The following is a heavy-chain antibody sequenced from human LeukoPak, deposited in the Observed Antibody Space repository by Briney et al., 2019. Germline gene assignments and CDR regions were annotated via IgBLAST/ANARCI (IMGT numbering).Heavy chain of an antibody. CDR2: IKHHGGET. J-gene: IGHJ4*02. CDR3: ARVRGDYYGSGSRDY. Sequence: PGGSLRLSCAASGCTFSSHWMSWVRQAPGKGLEWVANIKHHGGETYYVDSVKGRFTISRDNARNSLYLQMNSLRAEDTAVYYCARVRGDYYGSGSRDYWGQGTLVTVSS. V-gene: IGHV3-7*04. D-gene: IGHD3-10*01. CDR1: GCTFSSHW.